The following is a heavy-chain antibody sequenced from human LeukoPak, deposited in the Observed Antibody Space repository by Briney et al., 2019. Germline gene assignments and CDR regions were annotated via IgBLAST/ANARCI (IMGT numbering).Heavy chain of an antibody. Sequence: GASVKVSCKASGGTFSSYAISWVRQAPGQGLEWMGGIIPIFGTANYAQKFQGRVTITADESTGTAYMELSSLRSEDTAVYYCARAKVPLITSSSNDYWGQGTLVTVSS. CDR2: IIPIFGTA. J-gene: IGHJ4*02. CDR3: ARAKVPLITSSSNDY. CDR1: GGTFSSYA. D-gene: IGHD6-6*01. V-gene: IGHV1-69*13.